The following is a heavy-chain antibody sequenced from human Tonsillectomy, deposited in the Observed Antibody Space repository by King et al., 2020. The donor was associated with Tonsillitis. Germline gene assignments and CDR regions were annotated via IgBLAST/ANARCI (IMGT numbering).Heavy chain of an antibody. CDR1: GGSFSGYY. CDR3: ARRLGYFATIAYHVDY. D-gene: IGHD1-26*01. J-gene: IGHJ4*02. V-gene: IGHV4-34*01. Sequence: VQLQQWGAGLLKPSETLSFTCAVYGGSFSGYYWNWIRQPPGKGLEWIGEINHGGSTNYNPSLTSRVTTSVATYKNQFTLKLNSVTAADTAVYYCARRLGYFATIAYHVDYWGQGTLVTVSS. CDR2: INHGGST.